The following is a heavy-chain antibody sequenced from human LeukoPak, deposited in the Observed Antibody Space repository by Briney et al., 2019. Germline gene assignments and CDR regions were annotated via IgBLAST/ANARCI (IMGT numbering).Heavy chain of an antibody. CDR2: ITGGGSGI. CDR3: AEWGDYDVLTGYYVSDY. V-gene: IGHV3-23*01. J-gene: IGHJ4*02. D-gene: IGHD3-9*01. CDR1: GFTFSNYA. Sequence: GGSLTLFCAASGFTFSNYAMSWVRQAPGKGLEWVSAITGGGSGIYYADSMKSRFTISRDNSKNTLYLQINGLRAEDTAVYYCAEWGDYDVLTGYYVSDYWGQGTLVTVSS.